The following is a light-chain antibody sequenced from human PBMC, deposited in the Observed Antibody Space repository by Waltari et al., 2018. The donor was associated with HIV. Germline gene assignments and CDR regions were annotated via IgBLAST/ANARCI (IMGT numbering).Light chain of an antibody. Sequence: SYVLTHPPSVSVDPGATARLTSGGTTITSQSVPGYPPKPGPAPLLVIYDDNDRPPGIPERFSGSSAGNTATLTISRVEAGDEADYYCQVWDTTTDQWVFGGGTELAVL. CDR3: QVWDTTTDQWV. J-gene: IGLJ3*02. CDR2: DDN. CDR1: TITSQS. V-gene: IGLV3-21*02.